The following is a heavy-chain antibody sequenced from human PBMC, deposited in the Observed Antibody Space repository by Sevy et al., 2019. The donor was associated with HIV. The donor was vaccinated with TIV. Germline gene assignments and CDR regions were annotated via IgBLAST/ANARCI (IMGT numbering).Heavy chain of an antibody. CDR2: IIPIFGTA. V-gene: IGHV1-69*13. CDR3: ARETEYGDHTYNWFDP. Sequence: ASVKVSCKTSGGSFSNYGISWVRQAPGQGLEWMGGIIPIFGTASYALKFQGRLTITADESSSTVYMELSSLKSEDTAVYYCARETEYGDHTYNWFDPWGQGTLVTVSS. D-gene: IGHD4-17*01. J-gene: IGHJ5*02. CDR1: GGSFSNYG.